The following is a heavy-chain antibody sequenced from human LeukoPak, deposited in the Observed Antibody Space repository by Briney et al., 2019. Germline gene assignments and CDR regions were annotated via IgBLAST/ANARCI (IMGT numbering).Heavy chain of an antibody. D-gene: IGHD1-26*01. Sequence: GGSLRLSCAASGFTFNSYWMHWVRQAPGKGLVWVSRINSDGSSTSYADSVKGRFAISRDSSTNTLYLQMNSLRAEDTAVYYCARDLSMWALDFDYRGQGTLVTVSS. CDR2: INSDGSST. CDR3: ARDLSMWALDFDY. V-gene: IGHV3-74*01. CDR1: GFTFNSYW. J-gene: IGHJ4*02.